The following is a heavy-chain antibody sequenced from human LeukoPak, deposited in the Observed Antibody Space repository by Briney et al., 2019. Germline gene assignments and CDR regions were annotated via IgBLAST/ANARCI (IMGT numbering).Heavy chain of an antibody. J-gene: IGHJ4*02. Sequence: GASVKVSCKASGYTFTGYYMHWVRQAPGQGLEWMGRINPNSGGTNYAQKFQGRVTMTRDTSISTAYMELSRLRSDDTAVYYCAREHMVRGVMRLGYWGQGTLVTVSS. CDR2: INPNSGGT. D-gene: IGHD3-10*01. CDR3: AREHMVRGVMRLGY. V-gene: IGHV1-2*06. CDR1: GYTFTGYY.